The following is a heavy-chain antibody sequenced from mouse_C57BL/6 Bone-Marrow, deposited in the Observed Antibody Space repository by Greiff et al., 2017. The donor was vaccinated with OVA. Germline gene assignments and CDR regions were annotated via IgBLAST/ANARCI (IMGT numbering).Heavy chain of an antibody. CDR2: IRSKSNNYAT. J-gene: IGHJ4*01. CDR3: VRPELGRGVAMDY. D-gene: IGHD4-1*01. Sequence: EAGGGLVQPKGSLKLSCAASGFSFNTYAMNWVRQAPGKGLEWVARIRSKSNNYATYYADSVKDRFTISRDDSESMLYLQMNNLKTEDTAMYYCVRPELGRGVAMDYWGQGTSVTVSS. V-gene: IGHV10-1*01. CDR1: GFSFNTYA.